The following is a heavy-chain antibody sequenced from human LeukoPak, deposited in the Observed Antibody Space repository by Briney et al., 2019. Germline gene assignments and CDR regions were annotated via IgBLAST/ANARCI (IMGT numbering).Heavy chain of an antibody. Sequence: GGSLRLSCAASGFPFSSYGMHWVRQAPGKGLEWVAVIWYDGSNRYYADSVKGRFTISRDNSKNTLYLEMNSLRAEDTAVYCCVGLGTNYYGLRWGQGTLVTVSS. CDR3: VGLGTNYYGLR. J-gene: IGHJ4*02. V-gene: IGHV3-33*01. CDR2: IWYDGSNR. D-gene: IGHD3-10*01. CDR1: GFPFSSYG.